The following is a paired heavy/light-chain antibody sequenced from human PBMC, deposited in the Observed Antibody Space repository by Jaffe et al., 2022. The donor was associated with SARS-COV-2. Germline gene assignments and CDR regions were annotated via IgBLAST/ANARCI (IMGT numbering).Heavy chain of an antibody. V-gene: IGHV3-21*01. Sequence: EVELVESGGGLVEPGGSLRLSCAASGFNFETYSMNWVRQAPGKGLEWVSSISSTSSHIYYEDSVRGRFTISRDNAKNSLYLQMNSLRAEDTAVFFCARETVHNAFDIWGQGTMVTVSS. J-gene: IGHJ3*02. CDR3: ARETVHNAFDI. CDR1: GFNFETYS. D-gene: IGHD4-4*01. CDR2: ISSTSSHI.
Light chain of an antibody. CDR2: RDS. CDR1: NIGSKN. J-gene: IGLJ1*01. Sequence: SYEVTQPLSVSVALGQTATITCGGYNIGSKNVHWYQQKAGGQAPVLVIWRDSNRPSGIPERFSGSNSGNTATLTISRAQAADEADYYCQVWDGSTARRVFGTGTKVTVL. CDR3: QVWDGSTARRV. V-gene: IGLV3-9*01.